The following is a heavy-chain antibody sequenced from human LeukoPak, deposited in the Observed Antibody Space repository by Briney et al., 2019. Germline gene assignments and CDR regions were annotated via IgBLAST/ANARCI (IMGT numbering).Heavy chain of an antibody. CDR2: IYYSGST. J-gene: IGHJ5*02. Sequence: SETLSLTCTVSGGSISSYYWSWIRQPPGKGLEWIGSIYYSGSTYYNPSLKSRVTISVDTSKNQFSLKLSSVTAADTAVYYCARHRGYSGYEFDPWGQGTLVTVSS. CDR3: ARHRGYSGYEFDP. D-gene: IGHD5-12*01. V-gene: IGHV4-59*05. CDR1: GGSISSYY.